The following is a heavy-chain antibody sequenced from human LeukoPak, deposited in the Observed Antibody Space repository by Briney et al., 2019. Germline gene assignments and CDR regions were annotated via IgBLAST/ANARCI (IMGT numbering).Heavy chain of an antibody. CDR3: AKELGYCSGGSCY. V-gene: IGHV3-30*02. J-gene: IGHJ4*02. CDR1: GFTFSSYG. CDR2: IRYDGSNK. D-gene: IGHD2-15*01. Sequence: GGSLRLSCAASGFTFSSYGMHWVRQAPGKGLEWVAFIRYDGSNKYYADSVKGRFTISRDNSKNTLYLQMNSLRAEDTAVYYCAKELGYCSGGSCYWGQGTLVTVSS.